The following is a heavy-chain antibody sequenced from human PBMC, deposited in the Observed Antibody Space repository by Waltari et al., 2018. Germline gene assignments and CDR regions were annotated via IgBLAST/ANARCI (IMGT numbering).Heavy chain of an antibody. J-gene: IGHJ4*02. Sequence: EVQLVESGGGLVQPGGSLRLSCAASGFPVSYHGMTWVRQAPGKGLEWVANIEEDGSVKYYADSVKGRFTISRDNAKNSLYLQMNSLRADDTAVYYCARDPGRLGSFIEYWGLGTLVTVS. CDR1: GFPVSYHG. V-gene: IGHV3-7*01. CDR2: IEEDGSVK. CDR3: ARDPGRLGSFIEY. D-gene: IGHD3-10*01.